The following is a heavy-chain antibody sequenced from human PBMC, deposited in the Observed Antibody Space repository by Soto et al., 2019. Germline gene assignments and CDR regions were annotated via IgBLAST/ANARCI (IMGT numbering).Heavy chain of an antibody. CDR1: GYTFTSYG. J-gene: IGHJ5*02. CDR3: ARDKRVVVPAAYNWFDP. D-gene: IGHD2-2*01. CDR2: ISAYNGNT. V-gene: IGHV1-18*01. Sequence: QVQLVQSGAEVKKPGASVKVSCKASGYTFTSYGISWVRQAPGQGLEGMGWISAYNGNTNYAQKRQGRVTMTTDTPTSTAYMELRSLRSDDTAVYYCARDKRVVVPAAYNWFDPWGKGTLVTASS.